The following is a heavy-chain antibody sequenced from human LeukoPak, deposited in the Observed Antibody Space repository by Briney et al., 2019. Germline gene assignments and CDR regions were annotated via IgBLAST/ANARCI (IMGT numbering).Heavy chain of an antibody. Sequence: PGGSLRLSCAASGFTFSSYAMSWVRQAPGKGLEWVSAISGSGGSTYYADSVKGRFTISRDNSKNTLYLQMNSLRAEDTAVYYCAKDGPSITMIVVVITRWGFDYWGQGALVTVSS. CDR3: AKDGPSITMIVVVITRWGFDY. J-gene: IGHJ4*02. CDR2: ISGSGGST. D-gene: IGHD3-22*01. V-gene: IGHV3-23*01. CDR1: GFTFSSYA.